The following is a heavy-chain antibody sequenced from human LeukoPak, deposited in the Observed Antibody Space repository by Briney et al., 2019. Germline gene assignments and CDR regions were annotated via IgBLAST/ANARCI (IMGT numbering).Heavy chain of an antibody. CDR3: AKARIVVVPAAIGY. Sequence: GGSLRLSCAASGFTFGSDAMSWVRHAPGKGVEGVSVICSSGGSRYSAASVKGRFTISRDNTKNTLHLLMNSLAAEDTPVYYCAKARIVVVPAAIGYWGQGTLVTVSS. CDR2: ICSSGGSR. V-gene: IGHV3-23*01. CDR1: GFTFGSDA. J-gene: IGHJ4*02. D-gene: IGHD2-2*01.